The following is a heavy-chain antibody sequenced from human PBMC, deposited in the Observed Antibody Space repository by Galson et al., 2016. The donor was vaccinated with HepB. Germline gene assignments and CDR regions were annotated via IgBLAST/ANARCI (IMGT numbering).Heavy chain of an antibody. CDR3: VAPGYGGKTRLIDS. CDR1: KFTSTTYW. Sequence: QSGAEVKKPGESLRISCQGSKFTSTTYWIAWVRQMPGKGLESLGLIYAGDSAGRYLPSSQGRVTISVDTSINMAYLQWSSLKASDAAMYYCVAPGYGGKTRLIDSWGQGTQVIVSS. CDR2: IYAGDSAG. V-gene: IGHV5-51*01. J-gene: IGHJ4*02. D-gene: IGHD4-23*01.